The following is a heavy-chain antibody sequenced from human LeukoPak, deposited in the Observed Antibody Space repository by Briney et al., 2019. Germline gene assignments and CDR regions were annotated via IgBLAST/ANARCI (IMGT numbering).Heavy chain of an antibody. CDR2: IYYSGPT. J-gene: IGHJ4*02. D-gene: IGHD5-24*01. V-gene: IGHV4-39*07. CDR3: AKYGDGHTPFDH. Sequence: PSETLSLTCTVSGDSINNNASYWGWIRQPPGKGLEWIGNIYYSGPTYYNPSLKSRVTISVDTSNNQFSLELTSVTAADTAVYYCAKYGDGHTPFDHWGQGTLVTVSS. CDR1: GDSINNNASY.